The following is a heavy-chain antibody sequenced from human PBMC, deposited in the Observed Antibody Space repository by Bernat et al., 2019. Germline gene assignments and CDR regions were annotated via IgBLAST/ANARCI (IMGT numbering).Heavy chain of an antibody. J-gene: IGHJ6*02. Sequence: QVMLVEFGGGVVQPGGSLRLSCAASGFTFRNYGMHWVRQTPAKGLEWVAFTRYDGDNKYYLDSVRGRFTISRDNSKNTLYLQMNSLRPEDTAVYYCAKDGSRGIQLGEFGTLGTDVWGQGTTVTVSS. CDR3: AKDGSRGIQLGEFGTLGTDV. V-gene: IGHV3-30*02. CDR2: TRYDGDNK. D-gene: IGHD3-16*01. CDR1: GFTFRNYG.